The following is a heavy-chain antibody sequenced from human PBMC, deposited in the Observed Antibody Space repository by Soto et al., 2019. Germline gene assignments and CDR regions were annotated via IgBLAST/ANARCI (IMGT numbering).Heavy chain of an antibody. CDR1: GFTFSSYS. D-gene: IGHD6-13*01. CDR3: ARDRQSTPWYAADY. V-gene: IGHV3-21*01. CDR2: ISGSGGYI. Sequence: PGGSLRLSCEGSGFTFSSYSMNWVRQAPGKGLEWVSSISGSGGYINYADSVKGRFTISRDNAKNSLYLQMTSLRDEDTALYYCARDRQSTPWYAADYWGQGSLVTVSS. J-gene: IGHJ4*02.